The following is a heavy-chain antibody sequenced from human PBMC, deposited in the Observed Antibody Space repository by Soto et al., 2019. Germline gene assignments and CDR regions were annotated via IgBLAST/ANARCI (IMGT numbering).Heavy chain of an antibody. D-gene: IGHD3-10*01. Sequence: GGSLRLSCAASGFTFSSYAMHWVRQAPGKGLEWVAVISYDGSNKYYADSVKGRFTISRDNSKNTLYLQMNSLRAEDTAVYYCARDPGWFGEGGWFDPWGQGTLVTVSS. CDR3: ARDPGWFGEGGWFDP. J-gene: IGHJ5*02. CDR2: ISYDGSNK. V-gene: IGHV3-30-3*01. CDR1: GFTFSSYA.